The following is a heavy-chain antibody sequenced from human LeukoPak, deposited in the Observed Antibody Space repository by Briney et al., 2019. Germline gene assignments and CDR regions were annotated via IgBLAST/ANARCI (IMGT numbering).Heavy chain of an antibody. D-gene: IGHD5-12*01. V-gene: IGHV3-21*04. CDR3: ARDGMSDYDYFDY. J-gene: IGHJ4*02. CDR1: GFSFSSYA. CDR2: ISESGGYT. Sequence: GGSLRLSCAASGFSFSSYAMSWVRQAPGKGLEWVSAISESGGYTNYADSVKGRFTISRDNAKNSLYLHMNSLRAEDTAVYYCARDGMSDYDYFDYWGQGTLVTVSS.